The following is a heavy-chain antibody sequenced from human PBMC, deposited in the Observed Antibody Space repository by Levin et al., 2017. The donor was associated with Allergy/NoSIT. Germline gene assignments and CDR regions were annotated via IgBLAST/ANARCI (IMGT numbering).Heavy chain of an antibody. Sequence: SETLSLTCAVYGGSFSGYYWSWIRQPPGKGLEWIGEINHSGSTNYNPSLKSRVTISVDTSKNQFSLKLSSVTAADTAVYYCARGGPVTYYYDSSGYYDRWGQGTLVTVSS. V-gene: IGHV4-34*01. CDR2: INHSGST. CDR3: ARGGPVTYYYDSSGYYDR. D-gene: IGHD3-22*01. J-gene: IGHJ4*02. CDR1: GGSFSGYY.